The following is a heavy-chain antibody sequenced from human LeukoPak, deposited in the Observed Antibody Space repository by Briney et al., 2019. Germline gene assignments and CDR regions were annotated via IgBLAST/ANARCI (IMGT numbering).Heavy chain of an antibody. CDR2: ISGSGGST. D-gene: IGHD3-22*01. Sequence: GGSLRLSCAASGFTFSSYAMSWVRQAPGKGLEWVSAISGSGGSTYYADSVKGRFTISRDNSKNSLYLQMNSLRAEDTAVYYCARDFAVYYYDSSGPAGDYWGQGTLVTVSS. CDR3: ARDFAVYYYDSSGPAGDY. CDR1: GFTFSSYA. J-gene: IGHJ4*02. V-gene: IGHV3-23*01.